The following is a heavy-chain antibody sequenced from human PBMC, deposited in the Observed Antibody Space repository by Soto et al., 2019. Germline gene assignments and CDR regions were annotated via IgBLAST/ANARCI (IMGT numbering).Heavy chain of an antibody. CDR1: GFSFNSDA. Sequence: EVHLLESGGGLVQPGGSLSLSCAASGFSFNSDAMVWVRQAPGKGLEWVSVISARGGSSYFADSVKGRFTISRDNSKNVLSLEMNSLRAEDTAIYFCEKGSIEYSASVDNWGQGTLVLVSS. CDR3: EKGSIEYSASVDN. V-gene: IGHV3-23*01. D-gene: IGHD5-12*01. CDR2: ISARGGSS. J-gene: IGHJ4*02.